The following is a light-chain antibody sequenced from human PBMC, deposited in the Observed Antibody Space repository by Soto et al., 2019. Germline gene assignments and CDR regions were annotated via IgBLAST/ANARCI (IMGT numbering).Light chain of an antibody. J-gene: IGKJ1*01. V-gene: IGKV1-5*01. CDR3: QQYNSYSKT. CDR2: DAS. Sequence: DIQMTQSPSTLSAFVGDSVTITCRASQSIRTWLAWYQQKPGKAPNLLIYDASSLESGVPSRFSGSGSGTEFTLTISSLQADDFATYYCQQYNSYSKTFGQGTKVEIK. CDR1: QSIRTW.